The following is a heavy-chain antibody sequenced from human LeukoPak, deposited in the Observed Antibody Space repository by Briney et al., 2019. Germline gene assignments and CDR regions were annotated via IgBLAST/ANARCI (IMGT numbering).Heavy chain of an antibody. CDR1: GFTFSSYW. J-gene: IGHJ6*02. CDR2: IKQDGSEK. D-gene: IGHD5-12*01. Sequence: GGSLRLSCAASGFTFSSYWMSWVRQAPGKGLEWVANIKQDGSEKYYVDSVKGRFTISRDNAKNSLYLQMNSLRAEDTAVYYRAREALRGYYGMDVWGQGTTVTVSS. CDR3: AREALRGYYGMDV. V-gene: IGHV3-7*01.